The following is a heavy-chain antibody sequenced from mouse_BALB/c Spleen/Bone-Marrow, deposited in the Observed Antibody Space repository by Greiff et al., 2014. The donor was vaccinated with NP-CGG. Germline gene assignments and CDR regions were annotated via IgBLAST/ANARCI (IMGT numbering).Heavy chain of an antibody. CDR3: ARKEFDY. J-gene: IGHJ2*01. V-gene: IGHV2-2*02. CDR2: IWSGGST. Sequence: QVQLQQPGPGLVQPSQSLSITCTVSGFSLTSYGVRWVRQSPGKGLEWLGVIWSGGSTDYNEAFISRLSIRKDDSKSQVFFKMYSLQANDTAIYYCARKEFDYWGQGTTLTVSS. CDR1: GFSLTSYG.